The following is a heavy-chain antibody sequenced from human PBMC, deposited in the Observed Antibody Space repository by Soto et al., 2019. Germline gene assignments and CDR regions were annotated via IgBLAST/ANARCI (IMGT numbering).Heavy chain of an antibody. D-gene: IGHD4-4*01. CDR1: GGTFSSYA. Sequence: SVKVSCKASGGTFSSYAISWVRQAPGQGLEWMGGIIPIFGTANYAQKFQGRVTITADESTSTAYMELSSLRSEDTAVYYCARVTTVTTPWYFDLWGRGTLVTVSS. V-gene: IGHV1-69*13. CDR3: ARVTTVTTPWYFDL. CDR2: IIPIFGTA. J-gene: IGHJ2*01.